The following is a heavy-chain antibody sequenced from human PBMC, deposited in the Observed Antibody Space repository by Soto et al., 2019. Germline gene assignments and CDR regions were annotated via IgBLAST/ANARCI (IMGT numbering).Heavy chain of an antibody. Sequence: EVQLAASGGGLVQPGGSLKLSCAASGFIFSDSAIHWDRQASGKGLEWVGRIRSKTNNYATAFAASVKGRFTISRDQSKNKAYLQMNSLKTEDTAVYYWTRNPSSLSRGYWGQGTQVTVSS. CDR2: IRSKTNNYAT. CDR1: GFIFSDSA. CDR3: TRNPSSLSRGY. D-gene: IGHD2-15*01. V-gene: IGHV3-73*01. J-gene: IGHJ4*02.